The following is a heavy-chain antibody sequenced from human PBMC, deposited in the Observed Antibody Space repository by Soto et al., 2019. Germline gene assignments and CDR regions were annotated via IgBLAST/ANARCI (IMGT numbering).Heavy chain of an antibody. Sequence: PGESLKISCAASGFTFSSYWMSWVRQAPGKGLEWVANIKQDGSEKYYVDSVKGRFTISRDNAKNSLYLQMNSLRAEDTAVYYCARVTSNYVYYYGMDVWGQGTTVTVSS. D-gene: IGHD4-4*01. CDR1: GFTFSSYW. J-gene: IGHJ6*02. V-gene: IGHV3-7*01. CDR3: ARVTSNYVYYYGMDV. CDR2: IKQDGSEK.